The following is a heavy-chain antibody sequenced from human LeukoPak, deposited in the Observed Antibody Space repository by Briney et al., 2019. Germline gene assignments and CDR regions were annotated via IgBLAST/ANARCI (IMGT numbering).Heavy chain of an antibody. Sequence: GRSLRLSCAASGFTFSSYGMPWVRQAPGKGLEWVAVISYDGSNKYYADSVKGRFTISRDNSKNTLYLQMNSLRAEDTAVYYCAKEGRDYGDHFDYWGQGTLVTVSS. CDR1: GFTFSSYG. CDR2: ISYDGSNK. J-gene: IGHJ4*02. V-gene: IGHV3-30*18. D-gene: IGHD4-17*01. CDR3: AKEGRDYGDHFDY.